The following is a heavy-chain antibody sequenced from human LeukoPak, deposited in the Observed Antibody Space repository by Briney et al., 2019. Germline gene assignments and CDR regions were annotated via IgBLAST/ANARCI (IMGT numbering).Heavy chain of an antibody. Sequence: PSETLSLTCTVSGNSISSSSYYWGWIRQPRGKGLEWIGSIYYSGSTYYNPSLKSRVTISSDTSKNQFSLKLSSVTAADTAVYYCARLWRAAIDYGGQGTLVTVSS. CDR2: IYYSGST. D-gene: IGHD1-1*01. J-gene: IGHJ4*02. CDR3: ARLWRAAIDY. V-gene: IGHV4-39*01. CDR1: GNSISSSSYY.